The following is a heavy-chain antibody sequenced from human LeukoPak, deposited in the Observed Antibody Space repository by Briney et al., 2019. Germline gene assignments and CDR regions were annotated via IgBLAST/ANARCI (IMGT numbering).Heavy chain of an antibody. D-gene: IGHD3-3*01. CDR2: INHSGST. Sequence: SETLSLTCAVYGGSFSGYYWSWIRQPPGKGLEWIGEINHSGSTNYNPSLKSRVTISVDTSKNQFSLKLSSVTAADTAVYYCARSRRFLEWLFFDYWGQGTLVTVSS. J-gene: IGHJ4*02. CDR1: GGSFSGYY. CDR3: ARSRRFLEWLFFDY. V-gene: IGHV4-34*01.